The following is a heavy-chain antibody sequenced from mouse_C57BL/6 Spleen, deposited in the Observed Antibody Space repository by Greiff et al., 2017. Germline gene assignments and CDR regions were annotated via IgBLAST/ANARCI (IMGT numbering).Heavy chain of an antibody. V-gene: IGHV1-54*01. Sequence: VQRVESGAELVRPGTSVKVSCKASGYAFTNYLIEWVKQRPGQGLEWIGVINPGSGGTNYNEKFKGKATLTADKSSSTAYMQLSSLTSEDSAVYFCARFYSNYWYFDVWGTGTTVTVSS. CDR1: GYAFTNYL. J-gene: IGHJ1*03. CDR2: INPGSGGT. CDR3: ARFYSNYWYFDV. D-gene: IGHD2-5*01.